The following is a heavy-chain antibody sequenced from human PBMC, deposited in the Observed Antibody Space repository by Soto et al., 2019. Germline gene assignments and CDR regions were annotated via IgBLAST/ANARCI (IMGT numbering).Heavy chain of an antibody. V-gene: IGHV4-39*01. D-gene: IGHD6-13*01. CDR1: SGSISSSSYY. J-gene: IGHJ6*03. Sequence: SETLSLTCTVSSGSISSSSYYWGWIRQPPGKGLEWIGSIYYSGSTYYNPSLKSRVTISVDTSKNQFSLKLSSVTAADTAVYYCARQGYTRGYYMDVWGKGTTVTVSS. CDR2: IYYSGST. CDR3: ARQGYTRGYYMDV.